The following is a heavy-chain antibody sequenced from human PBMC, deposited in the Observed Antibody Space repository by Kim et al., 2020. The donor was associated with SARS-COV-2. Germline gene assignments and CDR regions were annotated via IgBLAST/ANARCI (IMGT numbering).Heavy chain of an antibody. J-gene: IGHJ6*01. D-gene: IGHD4-4*01. CDR3: ARVDYSNYPYYYYGM. V-gene: IGHV4-61*01. Sequence: SETLSLTCTVSGGSVSGGSNYWSWIRQPPGKGLEWIGYIYYSGSTNYNPSLKSRVTISVDTSKNQFSLKLSSVTAADTAVYYWARVDYSNYPYYYYGM. CDR1: GGSVSGGSNY. CDR2: IYYSGST.